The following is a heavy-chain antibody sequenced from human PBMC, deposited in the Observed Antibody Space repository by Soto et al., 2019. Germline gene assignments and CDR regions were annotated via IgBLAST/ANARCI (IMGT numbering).Heavy chain of an antibody. CDR2: INHSGST. J-gene: IGHJ5*02. D-gene: IGHD3-22*01. Sequence: PSETLSLTCAVYGGSFSGYYWSWIRQPPGKGLEWIGEINHSGSTNYNPSLKSRVTISVDTSKNQFSLKLSSVTAADTAVYYCARGVSYYYYDSSGSLGPWGQGTLVTASS. V-gene: IGHV4-34*01. CDR1: GGSFSGYY. CDR3: ARGVSYYYYDSSGSLGP.